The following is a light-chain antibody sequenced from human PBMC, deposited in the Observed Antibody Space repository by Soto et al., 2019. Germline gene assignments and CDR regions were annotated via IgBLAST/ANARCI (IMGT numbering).Light chain of an antibody. CDR1: RSNIGSNL. J-gene: IGLJ3*02. CDR2: NNN. CDR3: AAWDDSLNGLV. V-gene: IGLV1-44*01. Sequence: QSVLTQPPSASGTPGQRVTISCPGSRSNIGSNLVNWYQQLPGTAPKLLMYNNNQRPSGVPDRFSGSKSGTSASLAISGLQSEDEADYHCAAWDDSLNGLVFGGGTKLTVL.